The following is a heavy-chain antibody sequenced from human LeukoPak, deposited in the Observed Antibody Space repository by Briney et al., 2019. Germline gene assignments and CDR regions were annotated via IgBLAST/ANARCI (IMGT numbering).Heavy chain of an antibody. Sequence: ASVKVSCKASGYTFTSYYMHWVRQAPGQGIEWMGIINPSGGSTKYAQKFQGRFTMTRDTSTSTVYMEVSSLTSEDTAVYYCAREGTYDSSGYYIDYWGQGTLVTVSS. CDR2: INPSGGST. V-gene: IGHV1-46*01. D-gene: IGHD3-22*01. CDR3: AREGTYDSSGYYIDY. J-gene: IGHJ4*02. CDR1: GYTFTSYY.